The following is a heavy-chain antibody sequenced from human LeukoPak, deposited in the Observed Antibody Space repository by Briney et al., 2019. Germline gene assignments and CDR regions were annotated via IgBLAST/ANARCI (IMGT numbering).Heavy chain of an antibody. CDR1: GGSISSYY. Sequence: SETLPLTCTVSGGSISSYYWSWIRQPAGKGREWIGRIYTSGRTNYNPSLKSRVTMSVDTSKNQFSLKPSSVTAADTAVYYCARVGGSGWYVWYFDLWGRGTLVTVSS. J-gene: IGHJ2*01. CDR3: ARVGGSGWYVWYFDL. CDR2: IYTSGRT. V-gene: IGHV4-4*07. D-gene: IGHD6-19*01.